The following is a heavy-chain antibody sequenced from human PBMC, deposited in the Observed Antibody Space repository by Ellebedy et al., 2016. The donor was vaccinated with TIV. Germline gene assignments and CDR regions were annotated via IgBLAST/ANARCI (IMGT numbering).Heavy chain of an antibody. D-gene: IGHD2-15*01. J-gene: IGHJ4*02. CDR3: ANGHCSGDTCYPGPKFFDY. CDR2: IWNDGTNK. Sequence: GESLKISCAASGFTFRKYGMHWVRQAPGKGLEWVSFIWNDGTNKYYADSVKGRFTISRDNSNNTLSMQLNHLRAEDTAVYYCANGHCSGDTCYPGPKFFDYWGPGALVTVSS. CDR1: GFTFRKYG. V-gene: IGHV3-30*02.